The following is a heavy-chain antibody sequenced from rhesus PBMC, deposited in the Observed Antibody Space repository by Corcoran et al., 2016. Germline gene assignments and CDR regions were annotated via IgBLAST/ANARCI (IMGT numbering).Heavy chain of an antibody. D-gene: IGHD2-39*02. V-gene: IGHV1-111*02. CDR1: GYTFTDHY. J-gene: IGHJ4*01. Sequence: EVQLVQSGAEVKKPGASVKISCKASGYTFTDHYLHWVRQAPGQGLEWMGRVDPEDGEADYAQKFQDRVTITADMSTDTAYMELSSLRSEDTAVYYCATDCSGGVCSFDYWGQGVLVTVSS. CDR2: VDPEDGEA. CDR3: ATDCSGGVCSFDY.